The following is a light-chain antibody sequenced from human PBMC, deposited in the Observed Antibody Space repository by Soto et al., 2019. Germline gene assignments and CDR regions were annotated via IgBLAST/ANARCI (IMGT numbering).Light chain of an antibody. V-gene: IGKV4-1*01. Sequence: DIVMTQSPDSLAVSLGERASINCRSNQSVLYSSTVKNYLAWYQQKPGQPPKLLIYWASSRESGVPARFTGSGSGTEFTLTISSLQAEDVSVYYCQQYYSTPFTFGPGTIVDIK. CDR1: QSVLYSSTVKNY. CDR3: QQYYSTPFT. CDR2: WAS. J-gene: IGKJ3*01.